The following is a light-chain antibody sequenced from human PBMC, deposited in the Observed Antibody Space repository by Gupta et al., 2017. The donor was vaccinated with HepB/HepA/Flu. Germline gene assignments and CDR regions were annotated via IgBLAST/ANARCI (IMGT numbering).Light chain of an antibody. J-gene: IGKJ4*02. Sequence: DLPMTQSPSTLSASVGDRVTITCRASQSISTWLAWYQQKPGKAPKLLIYKASSLESGVPSRFSGSGSGTEFTLTISSLQPDDFATYYCQQCSTFFRTFGEGTKVEIK. CDR3: QQCSTFFRT. V-gene: IGKV1-5*03. CDR1: QSISTW. CDR2: KAS.